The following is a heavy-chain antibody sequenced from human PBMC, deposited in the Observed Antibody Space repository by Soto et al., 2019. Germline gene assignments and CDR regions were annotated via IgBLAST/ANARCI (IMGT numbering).Heavy chain of an antibody. J-gene: IGHJ6*02. V-gene: IGHV3-30*18. CDR1: GFTFSSCG. CDR3: ANWGGYYYGMDV. Sequence: QVQLVESGGGVVQPGRSLRLSCAASGFTFSSCGMHWVRQAPGKGLEWVAVISYDGSNKYYADSVKGRFTISRDNSKNTLYLQMNSLRAEDTAVYYCANWGGYYYGMDVWGQGTTVTVSS. CDR2: ISYDGSNK. D-gene: IGHD2-21*01.